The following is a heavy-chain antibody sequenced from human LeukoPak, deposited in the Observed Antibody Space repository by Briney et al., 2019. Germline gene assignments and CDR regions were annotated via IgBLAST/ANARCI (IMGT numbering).Heavy chain of an antibody. J-gene: IGHJ4*02. D-gene: IGHD2-8*02. CDR2: ISSSGDYT. CDR3: AKGPTYSTGYYFDY. CDR1: GLTFSRNA. Sequence: GGSLRLSCEATGLTFSRNAMSWVRQAPGKGLEWVSTISSSGDYTYYADSVKGRFTISRDNSKNTLYLQMNSLRAEDTAVYYCAKGPTYSTGYYFDYWGQGTLVTVSS. V-gene: IGHV3-23*01.